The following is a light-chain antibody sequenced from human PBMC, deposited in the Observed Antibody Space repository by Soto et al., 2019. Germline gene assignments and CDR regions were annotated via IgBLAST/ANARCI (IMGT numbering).Light chain of an antibody. CDR3: CSYTDGSSLL. CDR2: EGN. Sequence: QSVLTQPASVSESPGQSISISCGGGRNDIGTYNLVSWYQQHPGKAPKLIIYEGNKRPSGVSNRFSGSSSGNTASLTISGLQAEDEADYYCCSYTDGSSLLFGGGTQLTVL. CDR1: RNDIGTYNL. J-gene: IGLJ7*01. V-gene: IGLV2-23*01.